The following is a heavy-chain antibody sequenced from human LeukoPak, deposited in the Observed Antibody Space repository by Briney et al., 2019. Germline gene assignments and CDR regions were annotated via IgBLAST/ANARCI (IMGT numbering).Heavy chain of an antibody. D-gene: IGHD6-13*01. CDR2: IYHSGST. V-gene: IGHV4-38-2*02. Sequence: PSETLSLTCTVSGYSISSGYYWGWIRQPPGKGLEWIGIIYHSGSTYYNPSLKSRVTISVDTSKNQFSLKLSSVTAADTAVYYCARVPFNSSWFYYYYYYMDVWGKGTTVTVSS. J-gene: IGHJ6*03. CDR3: ARVPFNSSWFYYYYYYMDV. CDR1: GYSISSGYY.